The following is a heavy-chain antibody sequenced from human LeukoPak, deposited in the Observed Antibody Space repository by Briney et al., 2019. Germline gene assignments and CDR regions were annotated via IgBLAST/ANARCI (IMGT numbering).Heavy chain of an antibody. CDR1: GFTVSSNY. CDR3: AKANWNDVEWFDY. D-gene: IGHD1-1*01. Sequence: GGSLRLSCAASGFTVSSNYMNWVRQAPGKGLEWVSAISGSGGSTYYADSVKGRFTISRDNSKNTLYLQMNSLRAEDTAVYYCAKANWNDVEWFDYWGQGTLVTVSS. J-gene: IGHJ4*02. CDR2: ISGSGGST. V-gene: IGHV3-23*01.